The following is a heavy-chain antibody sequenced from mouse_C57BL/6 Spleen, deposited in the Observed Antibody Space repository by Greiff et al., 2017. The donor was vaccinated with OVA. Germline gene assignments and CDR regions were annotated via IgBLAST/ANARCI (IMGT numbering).Heavy chain of an antibody. V-gene: IGHV10-3*01. CDR1: GFTFNTYA. CDR2: IRSKSSNYAT. CDR3: VREGYYGNPYYFDY. J-gene: IGHJ2*01. Sequence: EVQVVESGGGLVQPKGSLKLSCAASGFTFNTYAMHWVRQAPGKGLEWVARIRSKSSNYATYYADSVKDRFTISRDDSQSMLYLQMNNLKTEDTAMYYCVREGYYGNPYYFDYWGQGTTLTVSS. D-gene: IGHD2-1*01.